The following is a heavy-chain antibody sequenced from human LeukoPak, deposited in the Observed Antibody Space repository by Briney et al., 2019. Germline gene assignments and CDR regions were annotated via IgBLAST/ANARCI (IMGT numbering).Heavy chain of an antibody. CDR1: GYTFTSYA. CDR2: INAGNGNT. J-gene: IGHJ4*02. V-gene: IGHV1-3*01. Sequence: ASVKVSCKASGYTFTSYAMHWVRQAPGQRLEWMGWINAGNGNTKYSQKFQGRVTITRDTSASTAYMELSSLRSEDTAVYYCVRDPITMVRGVPIDYWGQGTLVTVSS. CDR3: VRDPITMVRGVPIDY. D-gene: IGHD3-10*01.